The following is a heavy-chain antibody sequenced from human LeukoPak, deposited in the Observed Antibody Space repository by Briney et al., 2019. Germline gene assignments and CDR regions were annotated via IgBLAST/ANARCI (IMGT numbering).Heavy chain of an antibody. CDR2: IYPGDSDT. CDR3: ARHPPYYRGSRWFDP. CDR1: GYGFTSYW. D-gene: IGHD3-10*01. V-gene: IGHV5-51*01. J-gene: IGHJ5*02. Sequence: GESLKISCKGSGYGFTSYWIGWVRQMPGKGLEWMGIIYPGDSDTRYSPSFQGQVTISADKSISTAYLQWSSLKASDTAMYYCARHPPYYRGSRWFDPWGQGTLVTVSS.